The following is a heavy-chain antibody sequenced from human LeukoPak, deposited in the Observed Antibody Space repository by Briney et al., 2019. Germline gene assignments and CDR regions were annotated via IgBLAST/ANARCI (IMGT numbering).Heavy chain of an antibody. V-gene: IGHV4-61*02. J-gene: IGHJ6*03. Sequence: SETLSLTCTVSGGSISSGSYYWSWIRQPAGKGLEWIGRIYTSGSTNYNPSLKSRVTISVDTSKNQFSLKLSSVTAADTAVYYCARDKPYSSSWLLPEHALKTYYYYYYMDVWGKGTTVTISS. CDR2: IYTSGST. CDR1: GGSISSGSYY. CDR3: ARDKPYSSSWLLPEHALKTYYYYYYMDV. D-gene: IGHD6-13*01.